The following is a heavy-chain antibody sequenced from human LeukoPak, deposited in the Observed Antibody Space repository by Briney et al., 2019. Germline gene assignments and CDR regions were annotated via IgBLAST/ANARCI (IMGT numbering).Heavy chain of an antibody. CDR3: ARHPSDILTGYYREFDY. J-gene: IGHJ4*02. Sequence: GESLKISCKGSGYSFTSYWIGWVRQMPGKGLEWMGIICPGDSDTRYSPSFQGQVTISADKSISTAYLQWSSLKASDTAMYYCARHPSDILTGYYREFDYWGQGTLVTVSS. CDR2: ICPGDSDT. D-gene: IGHD3-9*01. CDR1: GYSFTSYW. V-gene: IGHV5-51*01.